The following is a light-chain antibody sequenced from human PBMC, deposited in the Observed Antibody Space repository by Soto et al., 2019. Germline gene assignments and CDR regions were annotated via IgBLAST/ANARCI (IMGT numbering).Light chain of an antibody. CDR2: GAS. CDR3: QQYGSSSWT. J-gene: IGKJ1*01. V-gene: IGKV3-15*01. Sequence: EIVMTQSPATLSVSPGERATLSCRASQSISSNLVWCQQKAGQAPRLLIYGASTRATGIPARFSGSGSGTEGTLTISRLEPEDCAVYDGQQYGSSSWTFGQGTKVDIK. CDR1: QSISSN.